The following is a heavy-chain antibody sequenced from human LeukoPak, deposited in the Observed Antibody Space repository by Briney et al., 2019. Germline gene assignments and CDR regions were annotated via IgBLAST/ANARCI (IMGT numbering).Heavy chain of an antibody. Sequence: SETLSLTCTVSGASIGNYYWNWVRQSPGKGLEWIGYMFYNGGSNYNPSLEGRVTMSIDTSKSQFFLNLTSVTAADTAVYYCAKDVHRFLATYFDPWGQGILVTVSS. D-gene: IGHD2/OR15-2a*01. CDR3: AKDVHRFLATYFDP. J-gene: IGHJ5*02. V-gene: IGHV4-59*12. CDR1: GASIGNYY. CDR2: MFYNGGS.